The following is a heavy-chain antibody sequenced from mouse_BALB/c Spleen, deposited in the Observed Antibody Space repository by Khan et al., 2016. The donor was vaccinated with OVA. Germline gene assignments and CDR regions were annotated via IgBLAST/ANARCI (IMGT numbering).Heavy chain of an antibody. CDR2: INTYIGEP. CDR3: ARGNRAFDY. Sequence: QIQLVQSGPELKKPGETVKISCKASGYTFTNYVMNWVKQAPGKGLKWMGWINTYIGEPTYSDDFKGRFAFSLETSASTAYLMITNLKSEDTATYFYARGNRAFDYWGQGTSLTVSS. J-gene: IGHJ2*02. V-gene: IGHV9-3-1*01. D-gene: IGHD2-1*01. CDR1: GYTFTNYV.